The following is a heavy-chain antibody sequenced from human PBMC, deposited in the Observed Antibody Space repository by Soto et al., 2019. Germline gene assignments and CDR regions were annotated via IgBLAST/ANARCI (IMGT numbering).Heavy chain of an antibody. D-gene: IGHD6-13*01. J-gene: IGHJ6*02. V-gene: IGHV4-4*07. CDR2: IYTSGST. CDR3: ARSGAAGGSYYYYGMDV. CDR1: GGSISSYY. Sequence: SETLSLTCTVSGGSISSYYWSWIRQPAGQGLGWIGRIYTSGSTNYNPSLTSRVTMSVDTSKNQFSLKLSSVTAADTAVYYCARSGAAGGSYYYYGMDVWGQGTTVTVSS.